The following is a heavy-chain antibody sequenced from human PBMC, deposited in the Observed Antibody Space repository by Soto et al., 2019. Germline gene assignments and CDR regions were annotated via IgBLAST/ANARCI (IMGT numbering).Heavy chain of an antibody. CDR2: IIPVFGAA. J-gene: IGHJ3*02. Sequence: QVQLVQSGAEVKKPGSSVRVSCKASGATLDTFINYGITWVRQAPGQGLEWMGGIIPVFGAANHAQKFQDRVTISADECTRTVNMELSSLRSEDTAVYYCARGAATNILGLMYDALEIWGQGTMVTFSS. CDR3: ARGAATNILGLMYDALEI. D-gene: IGHD5-12*01. V-gene: IGHV1-69*12. CDR1: GATLDTFINYG.